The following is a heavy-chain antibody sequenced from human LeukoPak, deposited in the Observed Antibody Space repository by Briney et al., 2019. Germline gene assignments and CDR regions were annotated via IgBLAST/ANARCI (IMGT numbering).Heavy chain of an antibody. CDR3: AREAHYDFWSGYSAYFDY. J-gene: IGHJ4*02. CDR1: GYTFTSYG. V-gene: IGHV1-18*01. Sequence: RASVKVSCKASGYTFTSYGISWVRQAPGQGLEWMGWISAYNGNTNYAQKLQGRVTMTTDTSTSTAYMELRSLRSDDTAVYYCAREAHYDFWSGYSAYFDYWGQGTLVTVSS. D-gene: IGHD3-3*01. CDR2: ISAYNGNT.